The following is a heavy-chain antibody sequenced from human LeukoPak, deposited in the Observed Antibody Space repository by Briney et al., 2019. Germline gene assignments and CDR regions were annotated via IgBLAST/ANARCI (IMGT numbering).Heavy chain of an antibody. D-gene: IGHD3-10*01. CDR1: GFTFSNYA. CDR2: ISGSGGRK. CDR3: AKESGSGSLNCMDV. J-gene: IGHJ6*02. Sequence: GGSLRLSCAASGFTFSNYAMSWVRQASGKGLEWVSPISGSGGRKNCAASVKGRFTISRDNSKNTLYLQMNRMGDEDRAVYYCAKESGSGSLNCMDVWGQGTTVTVSS. V-gene: IGHV3-23*01.